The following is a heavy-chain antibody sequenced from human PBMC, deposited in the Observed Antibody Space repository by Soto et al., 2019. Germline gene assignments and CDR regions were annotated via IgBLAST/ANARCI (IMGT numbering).Heavy chain of an antibody. CDR3: ARQIACTNGVCRKTRYYYYYYMDV. D-gene: IGHD2-8*01. CDR2: IYYSGST. V-gene: IGHV4-39*01. CDR1: GGSISSSSYY. Sequence: QLQLQESGPGLVKPSETLSLTCTVSGGSISSSSYYWGWIRQPPGKGLEWIGSIYYSGSTYYNPSLKSRGTISVDTSKNQFSLKLSSVTAADTAVYYCARQIACTNGVCRKTRYYYYYYMDVWGKGTTVTVSS. J-gene: IGHJ6*03.